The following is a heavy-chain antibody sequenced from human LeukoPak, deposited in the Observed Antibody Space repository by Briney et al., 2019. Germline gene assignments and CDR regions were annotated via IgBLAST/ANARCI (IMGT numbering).Heavy chain of an antibody. V-gene: IGHV3-21*01. CDR1: GFTFSSYS. J-gene: IGHJ2*01. D-gene: IGHD5-24*01. Sequence: GGSLRLSCAASGFTFSSYSMNWVRQAPGKGLEWVSSISSSSLYIYYADSVKGRFTISRDNAKNSLSLQMNSLRVEDTAVYYCAREGRNGYNYYWYFDFWGRGTLVTVSS. CDR3: AREGRNGYNYYWYFDF. CDR2: ISSSSLYI.